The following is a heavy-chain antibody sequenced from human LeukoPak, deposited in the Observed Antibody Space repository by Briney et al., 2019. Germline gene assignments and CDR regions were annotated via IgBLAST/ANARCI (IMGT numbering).Heavy chain of an antibody. Sequence: PGGSLRLSCAASGFTFDDYAMSWVRQAPGKGLEWVGFIRGKPYGETTEYAASVQGRFAISRDDFEGTTYLQLNSLKTEDTGVYYCTRGSDTIFGVARDGFDSWGQGTLVTVSS. CDR1: GFTFDDYA. J-gene: IGHJ4*02. V-gene: IGHV3-49*04. CDR3: TRGSDTIFGVARDGFDS. D-gene: IGHD3-3*01. CDR2: IRGKPYGETT.